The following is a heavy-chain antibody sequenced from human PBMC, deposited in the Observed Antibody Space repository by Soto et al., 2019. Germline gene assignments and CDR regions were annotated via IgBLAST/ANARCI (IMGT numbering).Heavy chain of an antibody. V-gene: IGHV3-7*01. J-gene: IGHJ3*02. D-gene: IGHD2-2*01. CDR3: ARAGEIGIFVVVPAVTWAFDI. CDR1: GFTFSSYW. CDR2: IKQDGSEK. Sequence: EVQLVESGGGLVQPGGSLRLSCAASGFTFSSYWMSWVRQAPGKGLEWVANIKQDGSEKYYVDSVKGRFTISRDNAKNSLYLQMNSLRAEDTAVYYCARAGEIGIFVVVPAVTWAFDIWGQGTMVTVSS.